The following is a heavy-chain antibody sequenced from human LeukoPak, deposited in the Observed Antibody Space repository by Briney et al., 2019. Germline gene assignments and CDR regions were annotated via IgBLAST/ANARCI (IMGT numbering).Heavy chain of an antibody. D-gene: IGHD3-10*01. CDR2: ISSSGSTI. CDR3: ARSIWFGPLLFDD. CDR1: GFTFSSYE. Sequence: GGSLRLSCAASGFTFSSYEMNWVRQAPGKGLEWVSYISSSGSTIYYADSVKGRFTISRDNAKNSLYLQMNSLRAEDTAVYYCARSIWFGPLLFDDWGQGTLVTVSS. V-gene: IGHV3-48*03. J-gene: IGHJ4*02.